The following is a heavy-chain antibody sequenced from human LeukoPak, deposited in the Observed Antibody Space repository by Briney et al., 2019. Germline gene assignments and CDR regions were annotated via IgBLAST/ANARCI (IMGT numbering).Heavy chain of an antibody. CDR1: GFTFSSYE. CDR3: ARMYSTGWYSYFGY. D-gene: IGHD6-19*01. V-gene: IGHV3-48*03. J-gene: IGHJ4*02. CDR2: ISSSGSTI. Sequence: GGSLRLSCAASGFTFSSYEMNWVRQAPGKGLEWVSYISSSGSTIYSADSVKGRFTISRDNAKNSLYLQMNSLRAEDTAVYYCARMYSTGWYSYFGYWGQGSLDTVSS.